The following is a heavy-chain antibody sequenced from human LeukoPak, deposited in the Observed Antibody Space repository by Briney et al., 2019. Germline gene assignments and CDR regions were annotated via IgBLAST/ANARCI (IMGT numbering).Heavy chain of an antibody. CDR1: GFPFSNYI. CDR3: AREVARAFDP. D-gene: IGHD5-12*01. CDR2: ISSSSGYI. V-gene: IGHV3-21*01. J-gene: IGHJ5*02. Sequence: GGSLRLSCAASGFPFSNYIMNWVRQAPGKGLEWVSSISSSSGYIYYADSVKGRFTISRDSAKNSLYLQMNSLRAEDTAVYYCAREVARAFDPWGQGTLVTVSS.